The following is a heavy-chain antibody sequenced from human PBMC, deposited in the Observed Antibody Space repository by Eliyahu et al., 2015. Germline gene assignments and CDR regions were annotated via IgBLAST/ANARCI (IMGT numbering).Heavy chain of an antibody. CDR2: AWANGFSQ. CDR1: GFXFSHYG. D-gene: IGHD3-22*01. CDR3: ARDDDTSSRYSSFQI. J-gene: IGHJ3*02. V-gene: IGHV3-33*01. Sequence: QVQLVESGGGVVQPGGSLRLSCXXSGFXFSHYGIHWVRQAPGKGLEWVSVAWANGFSQYFADSVRGRFMISRDNSKNTVYLQMNSLRAEDTGVYYCARDDDTSSRYSSFQIWGQGTMVTVPP.